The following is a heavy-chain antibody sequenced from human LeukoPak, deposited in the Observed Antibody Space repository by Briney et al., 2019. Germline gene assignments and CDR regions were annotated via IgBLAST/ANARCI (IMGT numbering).Heavy chain of an antibody. CDR2: IYTSGST. Sequence: PSETLSLTCTVSGGSISSYYWSWIRQPAGKGLEWIGRIYTSGSTNYNPSLKSRVTISVDTSKNQFSLKLSSVTAADTAVYYCARIRIRGSGSYSSDYWGQGTLVTVSS. CDR1: GGSISSYY. D-gene: IGHD3-10*01. CDR3: ARIRIRGSGSYSSDY. V-gene: IGHV4-4*07. J-gene: IGHJ4*02.